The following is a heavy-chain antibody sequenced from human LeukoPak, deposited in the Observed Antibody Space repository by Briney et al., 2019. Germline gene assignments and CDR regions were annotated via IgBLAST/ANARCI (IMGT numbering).Heavy chain of an antibody. Sequence: GSLRLSCAASGFTFSSYAMSWVRQAPGKGLEWVSAISGSGGSTHYADSVKGRFTISRDNSKNTLYLQMNSLRAEDTAVYYCAKSPFVGYCSSTSCYAYAGYDYWGQGTLVTVSS. CDR1: GFTFSSYA. CDR2: ISGSGGST. V-gene: IGHV3-23*01. CDR3: AKSPFVGYCSSTSCYAYAGYDY. J-gene: IGHJ4*02. D-gene: IGHD2-2*03.